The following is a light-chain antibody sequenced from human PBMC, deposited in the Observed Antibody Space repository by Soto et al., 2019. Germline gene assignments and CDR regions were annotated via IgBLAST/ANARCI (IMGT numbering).Light chain of an antibody. Sequence: QSALTQPASVSGSPGQSITISCTGTSSDIGGYNYVSWYQQHPGKAPKLLIYDVSNRPSGVSNRFSGSKSGNTASLTISGLQGEDEADYYCSSYTSDTTLVFGTGTKVTVL. CDR2: DVS. CDR1: SSDIGGYNY. J-gene: IGLJ1*01. V-gene: IGLV2-14*03. CDR3: SSYTSDTTLV.